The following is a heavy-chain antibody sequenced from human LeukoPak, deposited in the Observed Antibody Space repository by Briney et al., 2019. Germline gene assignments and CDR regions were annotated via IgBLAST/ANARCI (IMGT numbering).Heavy chain of an antibody. CDR1: GGSISSYY. D-gene: IGHD4/OR15-4a*01. CDR3: ASQNYGASQIDY. Sequence: SETLSLTCTVSGGSISSYYWSWIRQPPGKGLEWIGYIYYSGSTNYNPSLKSRVTISVDTSKNQFSLKLSSVTAADTAVYYCASQNYGASQIDYWGQGTLVTVFS. J-gene: IGHJ4*02. CDR2: IYYSGST. V-gene: IGHV4-59*01.